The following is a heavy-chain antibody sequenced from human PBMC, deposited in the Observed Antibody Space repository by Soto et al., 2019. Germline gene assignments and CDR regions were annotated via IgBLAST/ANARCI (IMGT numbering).Heavy chain of an antibody. Sequence: QVQLVESGGGVVQPGRSLRLSCAASGFTFSSYGMHWVRQAPGKGLEWVGVISYDGNNKYYADSVKGRFTISRDNSKNMLYLQMNSLRPEDTAVYYCAKDLGGTRHPDYWGQGTLVTVSS. CDR2: ISYDGNNK. J-gene: IGHJ4*02. CDR3: AKDLGGTRHPDY. D-gene: IGHD3-10*01. CDR1: GFTFSSYG. V-gene: IGHV3-30*18.